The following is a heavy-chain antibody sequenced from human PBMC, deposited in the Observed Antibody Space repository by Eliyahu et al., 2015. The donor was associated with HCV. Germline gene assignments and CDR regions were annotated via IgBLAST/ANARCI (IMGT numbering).Heavy chain of an antibody. V-gene: IGHV5-51*01. J-gene: IGHJ6*02. Sequence: EVQLVQSGAEVKKPGESLKISCQGSGYSFTTYWIAWVRQTPGVGLEWMGVIHPSDSNTKYSPSFQGQVTISADKSISTAHLQWSSLKASDTAMYYCARASSNSSPYAMDVWGQGTTVTVSS. CDR3: ARASSNSSPYAMDV. CDR2: IHPSDSNT. D-gene: IGHD6-6*01. CDR1: GYSFTTYW.